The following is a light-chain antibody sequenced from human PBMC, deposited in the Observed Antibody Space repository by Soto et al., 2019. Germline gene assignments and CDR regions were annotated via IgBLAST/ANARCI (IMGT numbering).Light chain of an antibody. J-gene: IGKJ1*01. V-gene: IGKV3-15*01. CDR2: GAS. CDR1: QSVSSN. CDR3: QQYNNWLGT. Sequence: EIVMTQSPDTLSVSPGERATLSCRASQSVSSNLAWYQQKPGQAPRLLIYGASTRATGIPARFSGSGSGTEFTLTISSLQSEDFAVYYCQQYNNWLGTFGQGTKVDI.